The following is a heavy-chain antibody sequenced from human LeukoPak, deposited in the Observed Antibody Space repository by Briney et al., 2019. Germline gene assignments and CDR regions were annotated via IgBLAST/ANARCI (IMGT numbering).Heavy chain of an antibody. CDR2: IHTSGST. V-gene: IGHV4-61*02. CDR3: ARDVSGWYPGLFDP. CDR1: GGSISSGSYY. Sequence: SETLSLTCTVSGGSISSGSYYWSWIRQPAGRGXXXXXXIHTSGSTNFNPSLESRVTFSVDTSKNQFFLKVTSVTAADTAVYYCARDVSGWYPGLFDPWGQGTLVTVSS. D-gene: IGHD6-19*01. J-gene: IGHJ5*02.